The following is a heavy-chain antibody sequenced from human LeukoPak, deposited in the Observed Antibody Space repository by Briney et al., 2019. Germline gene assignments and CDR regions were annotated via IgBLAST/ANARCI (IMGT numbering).Heavy chain of an antibody. CDR1: GGTFSSYA. J-gene: IGHJ4*02. Sequence: ASVKVSCKASGGTFSSYAMSWVRQAPGQGLEWMGRIIPIFGTANYAQKFQGRVTITTDESTSTAYMELSSLRSEDTAVYYCARSVYYYDSSGYYLHDDYWGQGTLVTVSS. D-gene: IGHD3-22*01. CDR3: ARSVYYYDSSGYYLHDDY. V-gene: IGHV1-69*05. CDR2: IIPIFGTA.